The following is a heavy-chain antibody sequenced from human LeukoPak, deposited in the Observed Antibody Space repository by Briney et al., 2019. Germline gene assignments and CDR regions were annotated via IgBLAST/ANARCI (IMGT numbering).Heavy chain of an antibody. D-gene: IGHD3-22*01. CDR2: IYYSGST. CDR1: GGFISSSSYY. CDR3: ARGPAYYYDSSGYRWFDP. Sequence: SETLSLTCTVSGGFISSSSYYWGWIRQPPGKGLEWIGSIYYSGSTYYNPSLKSRVNISVDTSKNQFSLKLSSATAADTAVYYCARGPAYYYDSSGYRWFDPWGQGTLVTVSS. V-gene: IGHV4-39*01. J-gene: IGHJ5*02.